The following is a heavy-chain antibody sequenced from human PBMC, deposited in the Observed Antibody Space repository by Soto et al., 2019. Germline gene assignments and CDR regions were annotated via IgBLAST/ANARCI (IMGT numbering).Heavy chain of an antibody. Sequence: GGSLRLSCAASGFSFTNYWMSWVRQAPGKGLEWVAIINEDGSEKFYVDSVKGRFTISRDNAENSLYLQMNSLRAEDTALYYCARHQVGHRVTNYWGQGTLVTVSS. CDR1: GFSFTNYW. CDR2: INEDGSEK. V-gene: IGHV3-7*01. CDR3: ARHQVGHRVTNY. D-gene: IGHD1-26*01. J-gene: IGHJ4*02.